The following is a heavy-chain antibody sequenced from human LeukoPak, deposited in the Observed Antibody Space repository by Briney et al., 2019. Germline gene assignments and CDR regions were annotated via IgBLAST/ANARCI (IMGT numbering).Heavy chain of an antibody. V-gene: IGHV1-69*13. CDR3: ARPNYYDSSGYYSVGTWVAFDI. Sequence: SVKVSCKASGGTFSSYAISWVRQAPGQGLEWMGGIIPIFGTANYAQKFQGRVTITADESTSTAYMELSSLRSEDTAVYYCARPNYYDSSGYYSVGTWVAFDIWGHGTMVTVSS. J-gene: IGHJ3*02. D-gene: IGHD3-22*01. CDR1: GGTFSSYA. CDR2: IIPIFGTA.